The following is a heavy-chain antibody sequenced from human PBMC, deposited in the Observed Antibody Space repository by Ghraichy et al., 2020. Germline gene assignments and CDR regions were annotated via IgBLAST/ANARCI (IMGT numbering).Heavy chain of an antibody. V-gene: IGHV3-7*03. CDR3: TRSLVGAGVQIR. J-gene: IGHJ1*01. CDR2: ISPGGSEQ. Sequence: GGSLRLSCAGSGFTFRTYSMSWVRQAPGKGLEWVAHISPGGSEQKYVESLRGRFTISRDNDKKSLYLQMNSLRAEDTAVYFCTRSLVGAGVQIRWGQGTLVAVPS. D-gene: IGHD2-15*01. CDR1: GFTFRTYS.